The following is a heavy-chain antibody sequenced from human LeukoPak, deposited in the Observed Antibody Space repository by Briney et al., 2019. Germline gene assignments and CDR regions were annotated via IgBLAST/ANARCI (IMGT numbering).Heavy chain of an antibody. CDR2: IHASGPT. CDR1: GGSISTYY. D-gene: IGHD6-6*01. V-gene: IGHV4-4*09. Sequence: PSESLSLTCTVSGGSISTYYWSWIRRPPGKGLEWIAYIHASGPTNYNPSLKSRITVSVDTSKNQFSLKLSSVTAADTAVYYCARHDAGIAARPFDNWGQGTLVTVSS. CDR3: ARHDAGIAARPFDN. J-gene: IGHJ4*02.